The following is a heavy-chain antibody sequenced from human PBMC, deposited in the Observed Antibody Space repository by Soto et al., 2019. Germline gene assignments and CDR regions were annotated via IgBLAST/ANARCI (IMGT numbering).Heavy chain of an antibody. CDR2: LDPNSGGT. V-gene: IGHV1-2*04. CDR3: AVEYSSSVAALDV. CDR1: GYTFTDYH. Sequence: ASVKVSCTASGYTFTDYHIHWVRQAPGQGLEWMGWLDPNSGGTNCAQKFQGWVTMNRDTSINTAYMELTRLSSDDTAVYYCAVEYSSSVAALDVWGQGTTVTVSS. J-gene: IGHJ6*02. D-gene: IGHD6-6*01.